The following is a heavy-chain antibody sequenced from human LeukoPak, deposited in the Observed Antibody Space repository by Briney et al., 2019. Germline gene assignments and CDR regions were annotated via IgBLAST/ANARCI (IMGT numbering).Heavy chain of an antibody. CDR2: ISSSSSYI. Sequence: GGSLRLSCAASGFTFSSYSMNWVRQAPGKGLEWVSSISSSSSYIYYADSVKGRFTISRDNAKNSRYLQMNSLRAEDTAVYYCARDGPLTLRYFDWLAYDYYGMDVWGQGTTVTVSS. J-gene: IGHJ6*02. CDR3: ARDGPLTLRYFDWLAYDYYGMDV. V-gene: IGHV3-21*01. D-gene: IGHD3-9*01. CDR1: GFTFSSYS.